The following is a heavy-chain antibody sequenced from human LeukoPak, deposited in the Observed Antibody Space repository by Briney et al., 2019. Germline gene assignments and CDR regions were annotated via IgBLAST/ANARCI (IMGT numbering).Heavy chain of an antibody. Sequence: QPGGSLRLSSAAPGFTFTSYWMHWVRQAPGKGLVWVSRINSDGSSTSYADSVKGRFTISRDNTKNTLYLQMNSLRPEDTAVYYCARDLANRADWGQGTLVTVSS. CDR3: ARDLANRAD. J-gene: IGHJ4*02. V-gene: IGHV3-74*01. CDR1: GFTFTSYW. CDR2: INSDGSST. D-gene: IGHD3-16*02.